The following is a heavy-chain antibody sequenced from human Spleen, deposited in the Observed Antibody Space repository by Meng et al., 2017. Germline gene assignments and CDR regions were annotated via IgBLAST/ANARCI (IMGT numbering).Heavy chain of an antibody. D-gene: IGHD3-10*01. V-gene: IGHV4-61*02. J-gene: IGHJ4*02. CDR1: GGSISSGSYY. CDR2: IYTSGST. Sequence: SETLSLTCTVSGGSISSGSYYWSWIRQPAGKGLEWIGRIYTSGSTNYNPSLKSRVTISVDTSKNQFSLKLSSVTAADTAVYYCARYYPSGDYFDYWGQGTLVTVSS. CDR3: ARYYPSGDYFDY.